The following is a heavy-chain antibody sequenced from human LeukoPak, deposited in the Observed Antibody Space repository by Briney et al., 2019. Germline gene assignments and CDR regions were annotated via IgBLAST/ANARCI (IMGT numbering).Heavy chain of an antibody. CDR2: ISNSGGT. Sequence: SETLSLTCTVSGGSISSYYWSWIRQPPGKGLEWIGYISNSGGTNYNPSLKSRVTISVDTSKNQFSLKLSSVTAADTAVYYCARHLLTPTVTTMILDYWGQGTLVTVSS. D-gene: IGHD4-17*01. V-gene: IGHV4-59*08. J-gene: IGHJ4*02. CDR3: ARHLLTPTVTTMILDY. CDR1: GGSISSYY.